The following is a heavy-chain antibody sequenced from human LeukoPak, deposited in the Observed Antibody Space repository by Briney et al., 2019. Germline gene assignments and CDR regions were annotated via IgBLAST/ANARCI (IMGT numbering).Heavy chain of an antibody. J-gene: IGHJ5*02. CDR3: ATYYYDSSGYYP. Sequence: ASVKVSCKVSGYTLTELSMHWVRQAPGKGLEWMGGFDPEDGETIYAQKFQGRVTMTEDTSTDTAHMEPSSLRSEDTAVYYCATYYYDSSGYYPWGQGTLVTVSS. V-gene: IGHV1-24*01. D-gene: IGHD3-22*01. CDR2: FDPEDGET. CDR1: GYTLTELS.